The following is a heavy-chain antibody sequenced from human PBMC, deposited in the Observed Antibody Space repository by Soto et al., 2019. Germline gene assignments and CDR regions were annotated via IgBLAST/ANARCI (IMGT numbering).Heavy chain of an antibody. CDR1: GGSISSYY. CDR2: IYYSGST. V-gene: IGHV4-59*08. J-gene: IGHJ5*02. Sequence: SETLSLTCTVSGGSISSYYWSWIRQPPGKGLEWIGYIYYSGSTNYNPSLKSRVTISVDTSKNQFSLKLSSVTAADTAVYYCARHRMTIAAAFNWFDPWGQGTLVTVSS. D-gene: IGHD6-13*01. CDR3: ARHRMTIAAAFNWFDP.